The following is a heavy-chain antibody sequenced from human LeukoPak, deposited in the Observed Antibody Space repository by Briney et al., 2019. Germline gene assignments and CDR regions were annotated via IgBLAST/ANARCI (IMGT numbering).Heavy chain of an antibody. V-gene: IGHV3-21*01. Sequence: PGGSLRLSCAASGFTFSSYSMNWVRQAPGKGLEWVSSISSSSSYIYYADSVEGRFTISRDNAKNSLYLQMNSLRAEDTAVYYCARDKGYSSSWYYSHFDYWGQGTLVTVSS. CDR3: ARDKGYSSSWYYSHFDY. J-gene: IGHJ4*02. D-gene: IGHD6-13*01. CDR1: GFTFSSYS. CDR2: ISSSSSYI.